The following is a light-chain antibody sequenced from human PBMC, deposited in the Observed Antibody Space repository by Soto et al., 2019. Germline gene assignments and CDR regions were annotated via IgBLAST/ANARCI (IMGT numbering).Light chain of an antibody. Sequence: EIVLTQSPDTLSLSPGERATLSCRASQSVSSSFLAWYHQKPGQAPRLLIYRASSRATGIPDRFTGSGSGTDFPLTISRLEPEDLAVYYCQQYESSPLTFGGGTKVEIK. J-gene: IGKJ4*01. V-gene: IGKV3-20*01. CDR1: QSVSSSF. CDR3: QQYESSPLT. CDR2: RAS.